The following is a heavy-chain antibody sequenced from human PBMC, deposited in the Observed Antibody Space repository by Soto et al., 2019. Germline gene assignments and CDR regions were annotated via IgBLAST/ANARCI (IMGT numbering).Heavy chain of an antibody. CDR2: IYYSGST. CDR1: GGSISSYY. Sequence: SVTLSVTCTVSGGSISSYYWSWIRQPPGKGLEWIGYIYYSGSTNYNPSLKSRVTISVDTSKNQFSLKLSSVTAADTAVYYCARAGYDFWSGYTYYYYYMDVWGKGTTVTVSS. D-gene: IGHD3-3*01. CDR3: ARAGYDFWSGYTYYYYYMDV. V-gene: IGHV4-59*01. J-gene: IGHJ6*03.